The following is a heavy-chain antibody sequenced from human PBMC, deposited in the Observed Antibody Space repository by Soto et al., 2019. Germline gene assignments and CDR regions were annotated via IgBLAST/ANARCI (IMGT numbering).Heavy chain of an antibody. Sequence: EVQLVESGGGLVQPGGSLRLSCAASGFTFSSYCMRWVRQAPGKGLVWVSRVSSGGSSTYYADSVKGRFTISRDNAKYTLYLQMNSTRAEDTVVYDCARGAKGQWLVDYWGQGPLVTVSS. CDR3: ARGAKGQWLVDY. CDR2: VSSGGSST. J-gene: IGHJ4*02. CDR1: GFTFSSYC. V-gene: IGHV3-74*01. D-gene: IGHD6-19*01.